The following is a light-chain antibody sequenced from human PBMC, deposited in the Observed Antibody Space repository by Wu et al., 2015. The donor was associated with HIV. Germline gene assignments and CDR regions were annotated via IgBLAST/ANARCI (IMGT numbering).Light chain of an antibody. J-gene: IGKJ1*01. CDR2: GAS. CDR1: QGIANS. CDR3: KQYYNAFWT. V-gene: IGKV1-NL1*01. Sequence: DIQMTQSPSSLSASVGDRVTITCRASQGIANSLAWYQQKPGKAPKLLLYGASRLENGVPSRFSGSGSGTDYSLTINGLQPDDFATYYCKQYYNAFWTFGQGTRVDLK.